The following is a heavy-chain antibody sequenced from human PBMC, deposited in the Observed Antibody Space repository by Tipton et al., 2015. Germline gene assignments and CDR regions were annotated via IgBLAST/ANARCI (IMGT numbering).Heavy chain of an antibody. D-gene: IGHD3-22*01. V-gene: IGHV4-59*12. J-gene: IGHJ4*02. CDR2: IHHGGST. CDR3: AREVWYYDSSGYDY. Sequence: GLVKPSETLSLTCTVSGGSISSYYWSWIRQPPGKGLEWIGEIHHGGSTNYNPSLKSRVTMSVDTSKNQFSLHLSSVTAADTAVYYCAREVWYYDSSGYDYWGQGTLVTVSS. CDR1: GGSISSYY.